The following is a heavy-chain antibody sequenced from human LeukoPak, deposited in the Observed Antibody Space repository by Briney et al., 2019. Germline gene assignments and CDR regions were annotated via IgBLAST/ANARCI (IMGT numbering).Heavy chain of an antibody. CDR2: MNPNSGNT. Sequence: ASVKVSCKASGYTFTNYDINWVRQATGQGLEWMGWMNPNSGNTGYAQKFQGRVTMTRNTSISTAYMELSSLRSEDTAVYYCAREGLGEGATEYYYMDVWGKGTTVTVSS. CDR1: GYTFTNYD. CDR3: AREGLGEGATEYYYMDV. D-gene: IGHD1-26*01. V-gene: IGHV1-8*01. J-gene: IGHJ6*03.